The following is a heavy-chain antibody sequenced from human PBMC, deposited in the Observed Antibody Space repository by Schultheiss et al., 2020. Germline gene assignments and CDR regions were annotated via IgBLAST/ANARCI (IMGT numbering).Heavy chain of an antibody. CDR2: IYYSGST. J-gene: IGHJ6*03. D-gene: IGHD2-15*01. Sequence: SETLSLTCTVSGGSISSSNWWSWVRQPPGKGLEWIGSIYYSGSTYYNPSLKSRVTISVDTSKNQFSLKLSSVTAADTAVYYCARGLAATLDYYYYMDVWGKGTTVTVSS. V-gene: IGHV4-39*01. CDR3: ARGLAATLDYYYYMDV. CDR1: GGSISSSNW.